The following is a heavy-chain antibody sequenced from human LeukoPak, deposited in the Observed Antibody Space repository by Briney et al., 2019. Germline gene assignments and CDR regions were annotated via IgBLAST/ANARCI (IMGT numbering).Heavy chain of an antibody. V-gene: IGHV5-51*01. Sequence: GESLKISCKGSGYSFTSYWIGWVRQMPGKGLEWMGIIYPGDSDTRYSPSFQGQVTISADKSISTAYLQWSSLKASDTAMYYCARHNYGRGYYYYYGMDVWGQGTTVTVSS. J-gene: IGHJ6*02. CDR3: ARHNYGRGYYYYYGMDV. D-gene: IGHD4-17*01. CDR1: GYSFTSYW. CDR2: IYPGDSDT.